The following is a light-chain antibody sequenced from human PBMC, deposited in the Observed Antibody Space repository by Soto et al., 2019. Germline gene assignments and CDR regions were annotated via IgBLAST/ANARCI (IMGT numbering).Light chain of an antibody. CDR2: AAS. Sequence: DIQMTQSPSSLSASVGDRVTITCRASQSISNYLSWYQQKPGKPPKLLIYAASNLQSGVPSRFSGSGSGTDFTLTISSQQPEDFATYYCQQSYSTPFTFGPGTKVDI. V-gene: IGKV1-39*01. CDR3: QQSYSTPFT. J-gene: IGKJ3*01. CDR1: QSISNY.